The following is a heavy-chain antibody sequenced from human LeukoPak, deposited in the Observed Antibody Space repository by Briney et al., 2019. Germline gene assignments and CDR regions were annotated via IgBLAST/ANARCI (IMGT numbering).Heavy chain of an antibody. D-gene: IGHD1-26*01. CDR1: GFTFSSYS. V-gene: IGHV3-48*01. CDR2: ISSSSSTI. Sequence: GGSLRLSCAASGFTFSSYSMNWVRQAPGKGLEWVSYISSSSSTIYYADSVKGRFTISRDNAKNSLYLQMNSLRAEDTAVYYCARALRVGGYSGSDLDYWGQGTLVTVSS. CDR3: ARALRVGGYSGSDLDY. J-gene: IGHJ4*02.